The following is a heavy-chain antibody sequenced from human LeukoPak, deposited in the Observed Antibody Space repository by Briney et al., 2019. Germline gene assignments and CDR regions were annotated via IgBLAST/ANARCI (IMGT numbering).Heavy chain of an antibody. CDR2: ISWNSGSI. CDR1: GFTFDGYA. CDR3: AKDKEVDTAMVTYYFDY. V-gene: IGHV3-9*01. J-gene: IGHJ4*02. D-gene: IGHD5-18*01. Sequence: GGSLRLSCAASGFTFDGYAMHWVRQAPGKGLEWVSGISWNSGSIGYADSVKGRFTISRDNAKNSLYLQMNSLRAEDTALYYCAKDKEVDTAMVTYYFDYWGQGTLVTVSS.